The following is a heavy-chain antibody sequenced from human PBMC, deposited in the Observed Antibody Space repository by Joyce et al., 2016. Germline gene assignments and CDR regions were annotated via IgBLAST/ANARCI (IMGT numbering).Heavy chain of an antibody. D-gene: IGHD5-18*01. CDR2: VKHSGST. Sequence: QVQLQQWGGGLLKPSETLSLTCAVYGGSFSGYYWSWIRQPPGKGLEWIGEVKHSGSTSYDESIKSRVTISVDTSKNQLSLNLTSVTAADTAVYFCARGLVVTGTRVRGYNYGYSSWGQGTLVTVSS. CDR3: ARGLVVTGTRVRGYNYGYSS. J-gene: IGHJ5*02. CDR1: GGSFSGYY. V-gene: IGHV4-34*02.